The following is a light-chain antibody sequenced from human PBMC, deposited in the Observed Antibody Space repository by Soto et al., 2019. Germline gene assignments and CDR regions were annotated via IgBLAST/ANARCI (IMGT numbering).Light chain of an antibody. CDR1: QSVSSSY. CDR3: QQYGSSPRT. CDR2: GAS. V-gene: IGKV3-20*01. Sequence: DIVLTQSPGTLSLSPGERATLSCRASQSVSSSYLAWYQQKPGQAPRLLIYGASNRATGIPDRFSGSGSGTDFTLTISILEPEDFAVYFCQQYGSSPRTFGQGTKVEIK. J-gene: IGKJ1*01.